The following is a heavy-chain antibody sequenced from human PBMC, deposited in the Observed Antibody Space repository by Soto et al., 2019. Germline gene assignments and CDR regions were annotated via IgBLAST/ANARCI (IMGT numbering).Heavy chain of an antibody. CDR2: ISAYNGNT. CDR3: ARETVPYDYIWGSYRYMDY. D-gene: IGHD3-16*02. Sequence: ASVKVSCKASGYTFTCYGISWVRQAPGQGLEWMGWISAYNGNTNYAQKLQGRVTMTTDTSTSTAYMELRSLRSDDTAVYYCARETVPYDYIWGSYRYMDYWGQGTLVTVSS. J-gene: IGHJ4*02. V-gene: IGHV1-18*01. CDR1: GYTFTCYG.